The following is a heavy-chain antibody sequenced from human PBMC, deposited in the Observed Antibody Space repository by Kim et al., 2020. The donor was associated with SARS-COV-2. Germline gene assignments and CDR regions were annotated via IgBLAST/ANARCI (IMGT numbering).Heavy chain of an antibody. CDR2: INAGNGNT. J-gene: IGHJ4*02. CDR1: GYTFTSYA. V-gene: IGHV1-3*01. D-gene: IGHD3-22*01. Sequence: ASVKVSCKASGYTFTSYAMHWVRQAPGQRLEWMGWINAGNGNTKYSQKFQGRVTITRDTSASTAYMELSSLRSEDTAVYYCARGPYYYDSSGYLDYWGQGTLVTVSS. CDR3: ARGPYYYDSSGYLDY.